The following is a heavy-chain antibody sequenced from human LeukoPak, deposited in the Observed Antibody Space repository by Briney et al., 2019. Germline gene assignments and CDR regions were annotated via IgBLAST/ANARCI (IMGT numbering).Heavy chain of an antibody. CDR1: GFTFSSYG. J-gene: IGHJ4*02. CDR3: ARDSPFGVY. D-gene: IGHD3-10*01. V-gene: IGHV3-7*01. Sequence: GGSLRLSCAASGFTFSSYGMHWVRQAPGKGLEWVANIKQDGSEKNYVDSVKGRFIISRDNTKNSLYMQVNSLRVEDTAVYYCARDSPFGVYWGQGALVTVSS. CDR2: IKQDGSEK.